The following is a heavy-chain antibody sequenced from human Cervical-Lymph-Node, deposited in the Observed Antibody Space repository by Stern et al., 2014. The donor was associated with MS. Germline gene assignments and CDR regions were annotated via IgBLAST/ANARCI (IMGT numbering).Heavy chain of an antibody. Sequence: VNLVESGGAVVQPGRSLRLSCAASGFAFSIYAMHWVRQAPGTGLAWVAVVSKDGNNEYYGDSVKGRFTVSRDNSKNTLYLQMNSLRVEDTAVYFCASGYYDSSGYYYRGHDYWGQGTLVTVSS. CDR2: VSKDGNNE. V-gene: IGHV3-30*04. CDR1: GFAFSIYA. J-gene: IGHJ4*02. D-gene: IGHD3-22*01. CDR3: ASGYYDSSGYYYRGHDY.